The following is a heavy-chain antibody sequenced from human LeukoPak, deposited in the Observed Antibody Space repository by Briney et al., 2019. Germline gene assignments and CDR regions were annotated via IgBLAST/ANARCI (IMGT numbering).Heavy chain of an antibody. Sequence: GGSLRLSCAASGFTVITYGMSWVRQAPGKGLEWVSSISGSGGSTDYAASVKGRFTTSRDNAKNSLTLQLNSLRVEDTAVYYCARGHYDVLAASYKWTPDYWGQGTLVTVSS. CDR2: ISGSGGST. CDR3: ARGHYDVLAASYKWTPDY. CDR1: GFTVITYG. J-gene: IGHJ4*02. D-gene: IGHD3-9*01. V-gene: IGHV3-23*01.